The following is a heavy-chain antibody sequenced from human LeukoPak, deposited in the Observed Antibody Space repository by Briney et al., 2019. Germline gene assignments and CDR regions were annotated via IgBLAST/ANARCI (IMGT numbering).Heavy chain of an antibody. J-gene: IGHJ4*02. V-gene: IGHV3-23*01. CDR3: VKLVGVGELFWGHFLEDF. Sequence: GGSLRLSCAASGLPFSSYAMSWVRQAPGKGLEWVSAISGSGDSTYYADSVKGRFTISRDNSKNTLYLQMNSLRAEDTAVYYCVKLVGVGELFWGHFLEDFWGQGTLVTVSS. CDR1: GLPFSSYA. D-gene: IGHD3-10*01. CDR2: ISGSGDST.